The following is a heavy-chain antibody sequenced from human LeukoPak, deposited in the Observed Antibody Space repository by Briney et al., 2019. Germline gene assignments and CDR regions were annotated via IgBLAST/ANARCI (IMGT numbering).Heavy chain of an antibody. V-gene: IGHV1-18*01. CDR1: GYTFTTYG. CDR3: ARELSEYSSGWVIYGMDV. D-gene: IGHD6-19*01. J-gene: IGHJ6*02. CDR2: ISAYNGNT. Sequence: GASVKVSCKASGYTFTTYGIIWVRQAPGQGLEWMGWISAYNGNTNYAQKLQGRVTMTTDTSTSTAYMELRSLRSDDTAVYYCARELSEYSSGWVIYGMDVWGQGTTVTVSS.